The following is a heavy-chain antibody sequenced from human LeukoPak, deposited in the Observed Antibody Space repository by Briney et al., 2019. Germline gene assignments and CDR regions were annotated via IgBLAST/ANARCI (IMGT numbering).Heavy chain of an antibody. Sequence: GASLKISCKGSGYSFTRYWIAWVRQMPGKGLEWMGIIDPGDSDTRYSPSFQGQVIISADKSISTAYLQWKSLKASDTAMYYCARLMSPVSIVVPDAFDIWGQGTMVTVSS. CDR1: GYSFTRYW. V-gene: IGHV5-51*01. CDR3: ARLMSPVSIVVPDAFDI. D-gene: IGHD1-26*01. J-gene: IGHJ3*02. CDR2: IDPGDSDT.